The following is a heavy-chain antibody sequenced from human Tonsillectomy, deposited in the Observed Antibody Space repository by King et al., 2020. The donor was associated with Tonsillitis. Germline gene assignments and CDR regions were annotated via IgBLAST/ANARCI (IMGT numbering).Heavy chain of an antibody. Sequence: LQLQESGPGLVKPSETLSLTCTVSGGSISSSSYYWGWIRQPPGKGLEWIGSIYYSGSTYYNPSLKSRVTISVDTSKNQFSLKLSSVTAPDTAVYYCARAFQGDGYNIHDYWGQGTLVTVSS. D-gene: IGHD5-24*01. CDR1: GGSISSSSYY. CDR2: IYYSGST. V-gene: IGHV4-39*01. CDR3: ARAFQGDGYNIHDY. J-gene: IGHJ4*02.